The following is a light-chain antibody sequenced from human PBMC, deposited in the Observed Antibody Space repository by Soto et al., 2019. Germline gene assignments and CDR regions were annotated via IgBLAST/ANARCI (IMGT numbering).Light chain of an antibody. V-gene: IGLV2-14*01. CDR1: SNDVGGYNY. CDR2: EVS. J-gene: IGLJ1*01. CDR3: TSYTSNIPYV. Sequence: QSVLTQPDSVSGSPGQSITICCTGSSNDVGGYNYVSWYQQHPGQAPKLIIYEVSDRPSGVSPRFSGSKSGNTASLTISGLQVEDDADYFCTSYTSNIPYVFGSGTKLTVL.